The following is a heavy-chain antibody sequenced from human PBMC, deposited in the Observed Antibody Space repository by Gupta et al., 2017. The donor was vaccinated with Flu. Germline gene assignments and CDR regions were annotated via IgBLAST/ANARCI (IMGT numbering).Heavy chain of an antibody. CDR3: ARRRRDSDGLDI. J-gene: IGHJ3*02. Sequence: IRQAPGKGLEWVSYIGSRGSTIYYADSVRGRFIISRDNAKNSLYLHMNSLRVEDTALYYCARRRRDSDGLDIWGQGTMVTVSS. V-gene: IGHV3-11*01. CDR2: IGSRGSTI.